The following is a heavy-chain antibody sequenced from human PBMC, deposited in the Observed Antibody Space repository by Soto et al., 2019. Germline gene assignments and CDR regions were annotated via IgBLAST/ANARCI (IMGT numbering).Heavy chain of an antibody. CDR1: GGSISSGDYY. Sequence: PSETLSLTCTVSGGSISSGDYYWSWIRQPPGKGLEWIGYIYYSGSTYYNPSLKSRVTISVDTSKNQFSLKLSSVTAADTAVYYCARNPSGSYPHYYYYYGMDAWGQGTTVTVS. CDR3: ARNPSGSYPHYYYYYGMDA. D-gene: IGHD1-26*01. V-gene: IGHV4-30-4*01. J-gene: IGHJ6*02. CDR2: IYYSGST.